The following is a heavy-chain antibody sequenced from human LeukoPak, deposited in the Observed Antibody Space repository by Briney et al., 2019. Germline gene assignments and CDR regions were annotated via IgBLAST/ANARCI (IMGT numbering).Heavy chain of an antibody. CDR3: ARGRTGADTPYGY. CDR1: GGSFSGYY. Sequence: SETLSLTCAVYGGSFSGYYWSWIRQPPGKGLEWIGEINHSGSTNYNPSLKSRVTISVDTSKNQFSLKLSSVTAADTAVYYCARGRTGADTPYGYWGQGTLVTVSS. CDR2: INHSGST. D-gene: IGHD2-15*01. V-gene: IGHV4-34*01. J-gene: IGHJ4*02.